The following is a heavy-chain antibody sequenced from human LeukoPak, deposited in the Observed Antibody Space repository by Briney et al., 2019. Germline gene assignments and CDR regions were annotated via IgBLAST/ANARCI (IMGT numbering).Heavy chain of an antibody. CDR1: GGSFSGYY. D-gene: IGHD3-22*01. CDR3: ARGLYYYDFFDY. Sequence: SETQSLTCAVYGGSFSGYYWSWIRQPPGKGLEWIGEINHSGSTNYNPSLKSRVTISVDTSKNQFSLKLSSVTAADTAVYYCARGLYYYDFFDYWGQGTLVTVSS. J-gene: IGHJ4*02. CDR2: INHSGST. V-gene: IGHV4-34*01.